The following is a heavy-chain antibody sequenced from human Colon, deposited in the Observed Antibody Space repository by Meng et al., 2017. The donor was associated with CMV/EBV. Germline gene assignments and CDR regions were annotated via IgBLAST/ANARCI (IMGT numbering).Heavy chain of an antibody. V-gene: IGHV1-46*01. J-gene: IGHJ6*02. CDR3: ATLRPYYYYGMDV. Sequence: KASGGTFTASYLHWLRRAPGDGLQWMAMINPRDGSATYAQKFQHRITVTRDTSTSTVFVELNKVTSEDSAVYYCATLRPYYYYGMDVWGQGTTVTVSS. CDR1: GGTFTASY. CDR2: INPRDGSA. D-gene: IGHD3-3*01.